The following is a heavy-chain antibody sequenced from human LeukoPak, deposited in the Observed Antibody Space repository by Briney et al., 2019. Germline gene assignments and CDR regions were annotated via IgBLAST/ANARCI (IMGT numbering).Heavy chain of an antibody. D-gene: IGHD2-15*01. CDR2: VNPNSGHT. CDR1: GYTFTSYD. CDR3: ARGAPGSYXSGGSCPYFDY. V-gene: IGHV1-8*01. J-gene: IGHJ4*02. Sequence: ASVTVSCKASGYTFTSYDVNWVRQATGQGLEWMGWVNPNSGHTGYAQKFQGRVTMTTNTSISTAYMELSSLRSEDTAVYYCARGAPGSYXSGGSCPYFDYWGQGTLVSVSS.